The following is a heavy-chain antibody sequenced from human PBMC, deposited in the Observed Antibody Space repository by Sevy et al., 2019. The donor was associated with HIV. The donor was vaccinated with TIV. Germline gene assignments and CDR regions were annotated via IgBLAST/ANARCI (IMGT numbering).Heavy chain of an antibody. J-gene: IGHJ4*02. CDR3: ARDLPHLLPWELSRGSDY. D-gene: IGHD3-16*01. CDR2: ISHDEILK. Sequence: GGSLRLSCAASGFTFSSYALRWFRQAPGKGLEWVAVISHDEILKEYADSVKGRFTISRDRSKNTIYLEMNSLRPEDTAVHYCARDLPHLLPWELSRGSDYWGQGTLVTVSS. CDR1: GFTFSSYA. V-gene: IGHV3-30*04.